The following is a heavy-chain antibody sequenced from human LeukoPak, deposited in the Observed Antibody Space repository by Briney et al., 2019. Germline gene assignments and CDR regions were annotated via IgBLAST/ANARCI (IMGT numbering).Heavy chain of an antibody. CDR1: GGSFSGYY. CDR3: ARGSPRLSYSSSWLTYYFDY. Sequence: SETLSLTCAVYGGSFSGYYWLWIRQPPGKGLEWIGEINHSGSTNYNPSLKSRVTLSVDKSKNQFSLRLSSVTAADTAVYYCARGSPRLSYSSSWLTYYFDYWGEGTLVTVSS. J-gene: IGHJ4*02. V-gene: IGHV4-34*01. D-gene: IGHD6-13*01. CDR2: INHSGST.